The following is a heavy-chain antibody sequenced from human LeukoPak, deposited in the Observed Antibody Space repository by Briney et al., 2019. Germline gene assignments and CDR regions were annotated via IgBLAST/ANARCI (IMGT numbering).Heavy chain of an antibody. Sequence: GGSLRLSCAASGFTFSSNWMHWVRQTPGKGLVWVSRINSDGSSTNHADSVKGRFTISRDNAKNTLYLQMNSLRAEDTAVYYCAPNWFDPWGQGTLVTVSS. CDR1: GFTFSSNW. CDR2: INSDGSST. CDR3: APNWFDP. J-gene: IGHJ5*02. V-gene: IGHV3-74*01.